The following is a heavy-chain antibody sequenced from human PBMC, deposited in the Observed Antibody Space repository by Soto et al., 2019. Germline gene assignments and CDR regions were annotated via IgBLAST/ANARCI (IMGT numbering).Heavy chain of an antibody. CDR1: GDFISNNY. J-gene: IGHJ4*02. CDR2: IYYSGDT. V-gene: IGHV4-59*01. CDR3: ARGAVPAAYLFYFDY. Sequence: SETLSLTCTVSGDFISNNYWNWIRQPPGKGLEWIGYIYYSGDTRYNPSLKSRVTMSVDTSKNQFSLTLTSVTAADTAVYYCARGAVPAAYLFYFDYRGQGALVTVSS. D-gene: IGHD2-2*01.